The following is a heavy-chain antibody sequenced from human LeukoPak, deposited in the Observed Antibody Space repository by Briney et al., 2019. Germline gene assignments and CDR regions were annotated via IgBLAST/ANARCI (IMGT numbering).Heavy chain of an antibody. J-gene: IGHJ4*02. D-gene: IGHD5/OR15-5a*01. Sequence: GGSLRLSCAASGFTFSSYWMSWVRQAPGRGLEWVANIEQDESEKNYVDSVKGRFTISRDNAKNSLYLQMNSLRAEDTAVYSCAREGSVTSDSVAFDYWGQGTLVTVSS. CDR2: IEQDESEK. V-gene: IGHV3-7*04. CDR1: GFTFSSYW. CDR3: AREGSVTSDSVAFDY.